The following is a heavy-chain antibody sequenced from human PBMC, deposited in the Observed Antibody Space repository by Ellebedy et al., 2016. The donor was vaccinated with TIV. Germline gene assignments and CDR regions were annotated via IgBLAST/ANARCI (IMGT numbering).Heavy chain of an antibody. CDR3: ARDTRFIDQQHNWFDP. V-gene: IGHV3-11*01. D-gene: IGHD2-2*01. Sequence: GGSLRLSCAASGFIFSDYAMSWIRQAPGKGLERVSYISSSGSTIYYADSVKGRFTISRDNAKNSLYLQMNSLRAEDTAVYYCARDTRFIDQQHNWFDPWGQGTLVTVSS. CDR2: ISSSGSTI. J-gene: IGHJ5*02. CDR1: GFIFSDYA.